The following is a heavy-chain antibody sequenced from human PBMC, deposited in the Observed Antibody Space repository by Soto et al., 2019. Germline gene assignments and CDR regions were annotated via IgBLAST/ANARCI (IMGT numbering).Heavy chain of an antibody. J-gene: IGHJ5*02. Sequence: ASVKVSCKASGYTFTSYGISLVRQAPGQGLEWMGWISAYNGNTNYAQKLQGRVTMTTDTSTSTAYMELRSRRSDDTAVYYCARDIVATIGEDWFDPRGQGTLVTVSS. CDR3: ARDIVATIGEDWFDP. V-gene: IGHV1-18*01. CDR1: GYTFTSYG. D-gene: IGHD5-12*01. CDR2: ISAYNGNT.